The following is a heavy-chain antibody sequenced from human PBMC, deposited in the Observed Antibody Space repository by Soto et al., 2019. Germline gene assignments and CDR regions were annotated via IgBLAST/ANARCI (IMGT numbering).Heavy chain of an antibody. D-gene: IGHD4-17*01. J-gene: IGHJ4*02. CDR3: ASYDYGGNNFDY. Sequence: SETLSLTCTVSGGSISSGDYYWSWIRQPPGTGLEWIGYIYYSGSTYYNPSLKSRVTISVDTSKNQFSLKLSSVTAADTAVYYCASYDYGGNNFDYWGQGTLVTVSS. CDR1: GGSISSGDYY. V-gene: IGHV4-30-4*01. CDR2: IYYSGST.